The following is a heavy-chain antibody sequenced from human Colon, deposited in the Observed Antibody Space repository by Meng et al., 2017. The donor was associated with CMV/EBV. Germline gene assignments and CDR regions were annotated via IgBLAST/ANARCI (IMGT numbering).Heavy chain of an antibody. V-gene: IGHV3-23*01. CDR1: GFVFTNYA. CDR2: FSRSGDTT. CDR3: ASFKQQREGGTYWYFDL. D-gene: IGHD6-13*01. Sequence: GGSLRLSCAASGFVFTNYAMSWVRQAPGKGLEWVSSFSRSGDTTYYADSVKGRFTISRDNSKNTVYLQMNSPRVEDTALYYCASFKQQREGGTYWYFDLWGPGTLVTVSS. J-gene: IGHJ2*01.